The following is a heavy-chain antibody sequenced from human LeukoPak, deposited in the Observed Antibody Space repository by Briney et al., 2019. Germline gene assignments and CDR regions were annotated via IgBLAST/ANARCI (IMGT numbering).Heavy chain of an antibody. CDR3: ARVKFSVGIRAFDY. V-gene: IGHV3-7*01. J-gene: IGHJ4*02. CDR1: GYTFSSYW. D-gene: IGHD1-1*01. Sequence: PGGSLRLFCAASGYTFSSYWMIWVRHATGKGLEWVANKKQDGSEKYYVASVKGRFTMSRDNAKNSLYLQMNSLRAEDTAVYYCARVKFSVGIRAFDYWGQGTLVTVSS. CDR2: KKQDGSEK.